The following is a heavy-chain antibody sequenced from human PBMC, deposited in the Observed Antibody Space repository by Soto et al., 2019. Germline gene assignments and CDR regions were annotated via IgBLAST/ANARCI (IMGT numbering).Heavy chain of an antibody. V-gene: IGHV3-15*01. CDR2: IKSKTDGGTT. J-gene: IGHJ6*02. Sequence: PGGSLRLSCAASGFTFSNAWMSWVRQAPGKGLEWVGRIKSKTDGGTTDYAAPVKGRFTISRDDSKNTLYLQMNSLKTEDTAVYYCTTGPGGEQQLTLLTFPYYYGMDVWGQGTTVTVSS. CDR3: TTGPGGEQQLTLLTFPYYYGMDV. CDR1: GFTFSNAW. D-gene: IGHD6-13*01.